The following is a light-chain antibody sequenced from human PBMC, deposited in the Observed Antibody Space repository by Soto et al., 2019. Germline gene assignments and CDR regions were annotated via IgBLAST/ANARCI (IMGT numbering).Light chain of an antibody. V-gene: IGKV3-20*01. CDR1: QSVSNNY. Sequence: EIVLTQSPGTLSLYTGERATLSCRASQSVSNNYLAWYQQKPGQAPRLLIYGASTRATDVPDRFSGSGSGADFTLTISRLEPEDFAVYYCQQYGSSPPRTFGQGSKVDVK. CDR2: GAS. J-gene: IGKJ1*01. CDR3: QQYGSSPPRT.